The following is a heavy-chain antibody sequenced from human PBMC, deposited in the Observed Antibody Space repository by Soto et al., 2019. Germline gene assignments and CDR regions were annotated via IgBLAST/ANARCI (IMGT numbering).Heavy chain of an antibody. CDR3: ARGRGSYYYYYYGMDV. CDR2: INHSGST. Sequence: LSLTCAVYGGSFSGYYWSWIRQPPGKGLEWIGEINHSGSTNYNPSLKSRVTISVDTSKNQFSLKLSSVTAADTAVYYCARGRGSYYYYYYGMDVWGQGTTVTVYS. D-gene: IGHD1-26*01. V-gene: IGHV4-34*01. J-gene: IGHJ6*02. CDR1: GGSFSGYY.